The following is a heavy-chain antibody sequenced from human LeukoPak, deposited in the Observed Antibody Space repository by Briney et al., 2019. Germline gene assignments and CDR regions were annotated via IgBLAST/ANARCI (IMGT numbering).Heavy chain of an antibody. CDR3: AKGPLRGTAAAIDY. CDR1: GFTFNNYG. V-gene: IGHV3-30*18. CDR2: ISYDGRNK. D-gene: IGHD2-2*01. J-gene: IGHJ4*02. Sequence: QPGQSLRLSCAASGFTFNNYGMHWVRQAPGKGLEWVAVISYDGRNKHYPDSVKGRFTISRDISTDTLWLQMDSLRTEDTAVYYCAKGPLRGTAAAIDYWGQGTLVTVSS.